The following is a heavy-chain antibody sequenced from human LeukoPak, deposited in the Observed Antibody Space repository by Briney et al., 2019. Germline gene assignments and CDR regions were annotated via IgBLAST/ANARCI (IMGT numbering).Heavy chain of an antibody. CDR2: ISWNSGHI. CDR3: ARRAGDYSHPYDY. V-gene: IGHV3-9*01. D-gene: IGHD3-22*01. Sequence: GGSLRLSCAASGFTFDDYAMHWVRQAPGKGLEWVSGISWNSGHIGYADSVKGRFTISRDNAKNSLYLQMNSLRAEDTAVYYCARRAGDYSHPYDYWGQGTLVTVS. CDR1: GFTFDDYA. J-gene: IGHJ4*02.